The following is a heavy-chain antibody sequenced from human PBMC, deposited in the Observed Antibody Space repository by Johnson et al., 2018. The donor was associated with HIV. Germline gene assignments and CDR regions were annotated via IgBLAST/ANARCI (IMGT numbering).Heavy chain of an antibody. V-gene: IGHV3-7*01. Sequence: VQLVESGGGLVQPGGSLRLSCAASGFTFSDYWMSWVRQAPGKGLEWLANIKEDGSERYYVDSVKGRFIISRDNAKNSLYLQMNSLSPEDRAVYYCVRWGGGWSAFDVWGQGTMVTVSS. CDR3: VRWGGGWSAFDV. CDR1: GFTFSDYW. CDR2: IKEDGSER. D-gene: IGHD6-19*01. J-gene: IGHJ3*01.